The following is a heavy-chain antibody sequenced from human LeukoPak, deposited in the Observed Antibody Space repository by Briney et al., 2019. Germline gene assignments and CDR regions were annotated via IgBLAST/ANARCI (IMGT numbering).Heavy chain of an antibody. J-gene: IGHJ3*02. V-gene: IGHV1-18*04. Sequence: ASVKVSCKASGYTFTSYGISWVRQAPGQGLEWMGWIGAYNGNTNYAQKLQGRVTMTTDTSTSTAYMELRSLRSDDTAVYYCARYTAANDAFDIWGQGTMVTVSS. CDR2: IGAYNGNT. CDR1: GYTFTSYG. CDR3: ARYTAANDAFDI. D-gene: IGHD2-2*01.